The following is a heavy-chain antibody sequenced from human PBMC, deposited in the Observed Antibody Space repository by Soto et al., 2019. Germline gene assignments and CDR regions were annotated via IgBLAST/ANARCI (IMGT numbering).Heavy chain of an antibody. CDR1: GFTFSNYW. J-gene: IGHJ4*02. Sequence: EVQLVESGGGPAQFGGSLRLSCAASGFTFSNYWMHWVRQVPGKGLVWVSRIKGDETSTGDADSVKGRFTIFRDNVKNTLYMQMNSLRAEDTAVYYCARGVSGYYGFDYWGQGTLVTVSS. V-gene: IGHV3-74*01. D-gene: IGHD5-12*01. CDR3: ARGVSGYYGFDY. CDR2: IKGDETST.